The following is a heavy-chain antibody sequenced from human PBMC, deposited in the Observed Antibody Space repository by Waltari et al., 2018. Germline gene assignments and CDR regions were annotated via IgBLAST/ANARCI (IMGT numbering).Heavy chain of an antibody. J-gene: IGHJ4*02. CDR1: GYTFTGYY. CDR2: INPNRGGT. D-gene: IGHD3-3*01. V-gene: IGHV1-2*02. CDR3: AGLCGNYDFWSGDY. Sequence: QVQLVQSGAEVKKPGASVKVSCKASGYTFTGYYMHWVRQAPGQGLEWMGWINPNRGGTNYAQKFQGRVTMTRDTSISTAYMELRRVRTDDTAVYYCAGLCGNYDFWSGDYWGQGTLVTVSS.